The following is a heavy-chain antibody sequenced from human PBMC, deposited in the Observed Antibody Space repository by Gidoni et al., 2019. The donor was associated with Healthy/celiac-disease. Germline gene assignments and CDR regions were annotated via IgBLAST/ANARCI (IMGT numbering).Heavy chain of an antibody. D-gene: IGHD3-3*01. V-gene: IGHV4-30-4*01. Sequence: QVQLQESGPALVKPSQTLSLTCPVSGGSISSGYFYCRCIRQPPGKGLEWIGYIYYSGSTYYNPSLKSRVTISVDTSKNQFSLKLSSVTAADTAVYYCASYFYDFWSGYYSTFDYWGQGTLVTVSS. CDR3: ASYFYDFWSGYYSTFDY. CDR2: IYYSGST. J-gene: IGHJ4*02. CDR1: GGSISSGYFY.